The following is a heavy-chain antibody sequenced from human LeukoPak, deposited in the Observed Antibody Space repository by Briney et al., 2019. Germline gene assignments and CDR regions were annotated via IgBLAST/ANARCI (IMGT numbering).Heavy chain of an antibody. CDR3: AREYSSGYPTQYYFDY. CDR2: IYYSGST. V-gene: IGHV4-61*01. Sequence: SETLSLTCTVSGGSVSSGSYYWSWIRQPPGKGLEWIGYIYYSGSTNYNPSLKSRVTISVDTSKNQFSLKLSSVTAADTAVYYCAREYSSGYPTQYYFDYWGQGTLVTVSS. CDR1: GGSVSSGSYY. D-gene: IGHD3-22*01. J-gene: IGHJ4*02.